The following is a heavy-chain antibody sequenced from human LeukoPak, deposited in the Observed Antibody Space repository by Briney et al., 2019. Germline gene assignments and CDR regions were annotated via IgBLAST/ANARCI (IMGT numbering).Heavy chain of an antibody. Sequence: SETLSLTCTVSGGSISSGGYYWSWIRQHPGKGLEWIGYIYYGGSTYYNPSLKSRVTISVDTSKNQFSLKLSSVTAADTAVYYCARARVLLWFGELSNNWFDPWGQGTLVTVSS. CDR2: IYYGGST. CDR1: GGSISSGGYY. CDR3: ARARVLLWFGELSNNWFDP. D-gene: IGHD3-10*01. V-gene: IGHV4-31*03. J-gene: IGHJ5*02.